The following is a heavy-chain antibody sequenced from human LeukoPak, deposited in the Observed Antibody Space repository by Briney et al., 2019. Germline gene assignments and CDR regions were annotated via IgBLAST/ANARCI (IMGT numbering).Heavy chain of an antibody. J-gene: IGHJ4*02. Sequence: GGSLRLSCAGSWITLCNFLMSLVRQASGKRVEWVANIKQDGSEKYYVESVKGRFTISGDNAKNSLYLQMNSLRADDTAVYYCAKSWFGESEWGQGTLVTVSS. CDR2: IKQDGSEK. CDR1: WITLCNFL. V-gene: IGHV3-7*02. CDR3: AKSWFGESE. D-gene: IGHD3-10*01.